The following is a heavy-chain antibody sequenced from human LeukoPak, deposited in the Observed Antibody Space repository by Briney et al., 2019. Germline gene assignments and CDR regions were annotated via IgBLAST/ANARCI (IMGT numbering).Heavy chain of an antibody. D-gene: IGHD5-18*01. J-gene: IGHJ2*01. CDR2: IYYSGST. Sequence: SETLSLTCTVSGGSISSYYWSWIRQPPGKGLEWIGYIYYSGSTNYNPSLKSRVTISVDTSKNQFSLKLSSVTAADTAVYYCARDQLSGYSYDSSFWYFDLWGRGTLVTVSS. V-gene: IGHV4-59*01. CDR1: GGSISSYY. CDR3: ARDQLSGYSYDSSFWYFDL.